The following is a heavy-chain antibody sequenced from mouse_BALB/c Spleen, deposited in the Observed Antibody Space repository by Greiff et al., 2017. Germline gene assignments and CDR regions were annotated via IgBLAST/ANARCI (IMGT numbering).Heavy chain of an antibody. Sequence: QVQLQQSGPGLVQPSQSLSITCTVSGFSLTSYGVHWVRQSPGKGLEWLGVIWSGGSTDYNAAFISRLSISKDNSKSQVFFKMNSLQANDTAIYYCASPNYYRYDQYYYAMDYWGQGTSVTVSS. V-gene: IGHV2-2*02. CDR3: ASPNYYRYDQYYYAMDY. CDR1: GFSLTSYG. D-gene: IGHD2-14*01. J-gene: IGHJ4*01. CDR2: IWSGGST.